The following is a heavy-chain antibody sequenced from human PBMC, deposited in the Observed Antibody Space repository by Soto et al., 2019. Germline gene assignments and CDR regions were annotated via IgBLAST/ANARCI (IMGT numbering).Heavy chain of an antibody. D-gene: IGHD2-8*01. V-gene: IGHV3-23*01. CDR1: GCSFSTYA. CDR3: AKDIQGTWTNVIYDS. J-gene: IGHJ4*02. Sequence: EVQLLESGGSLVQPGGSLSLSCAASGCSFSTYAMGWVRQAPGKGLEWVSAISGSGAATYYADPVQGRFTISRDNSKDTLYLQLNSLRAGDPAVYYCAKDIQGTWTNVIYDSWGQGSLVTVSS. CDR2: ISGSGAAT.